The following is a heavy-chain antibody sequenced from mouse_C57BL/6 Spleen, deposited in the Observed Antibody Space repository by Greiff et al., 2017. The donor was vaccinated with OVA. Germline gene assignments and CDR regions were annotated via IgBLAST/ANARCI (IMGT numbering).Heavy chain of an antibody. J-gene: IGHJ3*01. V-gene: IGHV1-55*01. CDR1: GYTFTSYW. Sequence: QVQLQQPGAELVKPGASVKMSCKASGYTFTSYWITWVKQRPGQGLEWIGDIYPGSGSTNYNEKFKSKATLTVDTSSSTAYMQLSSLTSEDSAVYYCARGSNDYDVDWFAYWGQGTLVTVSA. CDR3: ARGSNDYDVDWFAY. CDR2: IYPGSGST. D-gene: IGHD2-4*01.